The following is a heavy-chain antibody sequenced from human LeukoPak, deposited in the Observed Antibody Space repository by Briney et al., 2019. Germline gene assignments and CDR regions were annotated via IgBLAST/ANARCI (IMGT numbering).Heavy chain of an antibody. CDR2: IRYDGSNK. Sequence: GSLRLSCAASGFTFSSYGMHWVRQAPGKGLEWVAFIRYDGSNKYYADSVKGRFTISRDNSKNTLYLQMNSLRAEDTAVYYCAKDRVPAAIHGVDPWGQGTLVTVSS. D-gene: IGHD2-2*01. CDR1: GFTFSSYG. J-gene: IGHJ5*02. CDR3: AKDRVPAAIHGVDP. V-gene: IGHV3-30*02.